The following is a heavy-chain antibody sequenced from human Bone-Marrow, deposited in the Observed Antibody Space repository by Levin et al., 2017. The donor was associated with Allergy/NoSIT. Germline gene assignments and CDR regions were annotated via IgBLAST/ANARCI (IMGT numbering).Heavy chain of an antibody. CDR3: ARGRVSAFDY. J-gene: IGHJ4*02. CDR2: TYYRSRWSS. Sequence: SETLSLTCAISGDSLSTNGVAWNWIRQSPSRGLEWLGRTYYRSRWSSDYAVSVKSRITINPDTSKNQFSLLLNSVTPEDTAVYYCARGRVSAFDYWGQGTLVTVSS. D-gene: IGHD2-2*01. CDR1: GDSLSTNGVA. V-gene: IGHV6-1*01.